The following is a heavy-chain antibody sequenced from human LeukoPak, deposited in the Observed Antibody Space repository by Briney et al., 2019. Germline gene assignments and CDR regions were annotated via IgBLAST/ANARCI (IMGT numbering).Heavy chain of an antibody. Sequence: PSETLSLTCAVSGYSISSGYYWGWIRLPPGKGLEWIGTIYHSGSTYYNPSLKSRVTIAVDTSKNQFSLKLSSVTAADTAVYYCARGQWLVPIDYRGQGTLVTVSS. V-gene: IGHV4-38-2*01. CDR2: IYHSGST. CDR1: GYSISSGYY. J-gene: IGHJ4*02. D-gene: IGHD6-19*01. CDR3: ARGQWLVPIDY.